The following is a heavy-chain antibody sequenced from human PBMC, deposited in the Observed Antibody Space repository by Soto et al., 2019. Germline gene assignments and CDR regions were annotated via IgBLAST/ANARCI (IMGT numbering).Heavy chain of an antibody. J-gene: IGHJ5*02. Sequence: QVQLVEAGGGVVQPGRSLRLSCAASGFTFSSYGMHWVRQAPGKGLEWVAVIWYDGSNKYYADSVKGRFTISRDNSKNTLYLQMNSLRAEDTAVYYCARGAVTTEYAWFAPWGQGTLVTVSS. CDR3: ARGAVTTEYAWFAP. CDR2: IWYDGSNK. CDR1: GFTFSSYG. V-gene: IGHV3-33*01. D-gene: IGHD4-17*01.